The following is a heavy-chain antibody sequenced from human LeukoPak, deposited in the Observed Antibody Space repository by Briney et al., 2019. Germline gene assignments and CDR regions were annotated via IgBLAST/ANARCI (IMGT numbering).Heavy chain of an antibody. V-gene: IGHV5-51*01. Sequence: GESLKISCQGSGYRFNYYWIGWVRQMPGKGLEWMGIIYPDDSDTKYSPSFQGQVTISADKSISTAYLQWSSLKASDTAMYYCARHLIRLEIDYWGQGTLVTVSS. CDR3: ARHLIRLEIDY. D-gene: IGHD3-16*01. CDR2: IYPDDSDT. J-gene: IGHJ4*02. CDR1: GYRFNYYW.